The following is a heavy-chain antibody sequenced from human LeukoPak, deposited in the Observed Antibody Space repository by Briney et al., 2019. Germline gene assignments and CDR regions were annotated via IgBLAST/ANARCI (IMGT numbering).Heavy chain of an antibody. Sequence: GGSLRLSCAASGFTFDDYAMHRVRQAPGKGLEWVSGISWNSDSIGYADSVKGRFTISRDNAKNSLYLQMNSLRAEDTALYYCAKDSWSSTSCYLSAWGQGTLVTVSS. J-gene: IGHJ5*02. V-gene: IGHV3-9*01. CDR1: GFTFDDYA. CDR2: ISWNSDSI. D-gene: IGHD2-2*01. CDR3: AKDSWSSTSCYLSA.